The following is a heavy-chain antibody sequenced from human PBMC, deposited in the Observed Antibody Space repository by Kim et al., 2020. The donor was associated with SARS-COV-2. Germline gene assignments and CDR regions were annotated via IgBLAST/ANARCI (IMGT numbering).Heavy chain of an antibody. CDR3: SRGTAWSGYCDHSYYYYY. Sequence: SETLSLTCAVYGGSFSGYYWSWIRQPPGKGLEWIGEINHSGSTNYNPSLKSRVTISVDTSKNQFSLKLSSVTAADTAVYYCSRGTAWSGYCDHSYYYYY. CDR2: INHSGST. V-gene: IGHV4-34*01. D-gene: IGHD3-3*01. J-gene: IGHJ6*03. CDR1: GGSFSGYY.